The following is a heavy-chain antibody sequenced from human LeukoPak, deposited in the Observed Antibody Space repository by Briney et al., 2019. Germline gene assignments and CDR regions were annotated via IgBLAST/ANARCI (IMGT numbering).Heavy chain of an antibody. CDR2: ISVNNGNT. D-gene: IGHD1-26*01. Sequence: GASVTVSCKASGYTFTSYGISWVRQAPGQGLEWMGWISVNNGNTNYAQKFQGRVTMTTDTSTTTAYMELRSLRSDDTAVYYCAREFWEPMAFDIWGQGTMVTVSS. CDR1: GYTFTSYG. J-gene: IGHJ3*02. V-gene: IGHV1-18*01. CDR3: AREFWEPMAFDI.